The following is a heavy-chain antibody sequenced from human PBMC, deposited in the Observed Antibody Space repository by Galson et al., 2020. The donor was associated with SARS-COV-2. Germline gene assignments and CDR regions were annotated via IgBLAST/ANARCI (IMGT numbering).Heavy chain of an antibody. J-gene: IGHJ4*02. CDR3: ARGSPASGAGAPNY. D-gene: IGHD6-13*01. CDR1: GYTFTSYY. V-gene: IGHV1-46*01. CDR2: INPSGGSI. Sequence: ASVKVSCKAFGYTFTSYYIHWVRQAPGQGLEWVGLINPSGGSIGYAQKFQGRVTMTRDASTSTVYMELSSLRSEDTAVYYCARGSPASGAGAPNYWGQGTLVTVSS.